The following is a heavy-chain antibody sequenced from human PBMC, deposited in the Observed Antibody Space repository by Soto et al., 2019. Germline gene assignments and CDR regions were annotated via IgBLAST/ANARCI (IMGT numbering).Heavy chain of an antibody. D-gene: IGHD2-2*01. J-gene: IGHJ6*02. CDR3: ARGHCTSCYWDYYYGMDV. CDR2: MNPNSGNT. Sequence: GASVKVSCKASGYTFTSYDINWVRQATGQGLEWMGWMNPNSGNTGYAQKFQGRVTMTRNTSISTAYMELSSLRSEDTAVYYCARGHCTSCYWDYYYGMDVWGQGTTVTVSS. CDR1: GYTFTSYD. V-gene: IGHV1-8*01.